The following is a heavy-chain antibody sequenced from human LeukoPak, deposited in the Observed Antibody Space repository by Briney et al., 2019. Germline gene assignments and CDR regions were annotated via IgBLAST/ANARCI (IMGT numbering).Heavy chain of an antibody. Sequence: GASVKVSCKASGYSFTGYYIHWVRQAPGQGLEWMGWINPNSGATNYAQKFQGRVTMTRDTSTSTVYMELSSLRSEDTAVYYCARAFTDYDILTGYYHFDYWGQGTLVTVSS. V-gene: IGHV1-2*02. CDR1: GYSFTGYY. J-gene: IGHJ4*02. CDR2: INPNSGAT. D-gene: IGHD3-9*01. CDR3: ARAFTDYDILTGYYHFDY.